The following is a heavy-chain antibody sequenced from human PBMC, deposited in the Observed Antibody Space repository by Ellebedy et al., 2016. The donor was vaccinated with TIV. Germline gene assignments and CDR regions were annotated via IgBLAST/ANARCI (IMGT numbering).Heavy chain of an antibody. J-gene: IGHJ5*02. Sequence: GSLRLXXTVSGGSISSSSYYWGWIRQPPGKGLEWIGSIYYSGSTYYNPSLKSRVTISVDTSKNQFSLKLSSVTAADTAVYYCARGALAVAGYVTHWFNPWGQGTLVTVSS. CDR2: IYYSGST. D-gene: IGHD6-19*01. CDR3: ARGALAVAGYVTHWFNP. CDR1: GGSISSSSYY. V-gene: IGHV4-39*07.